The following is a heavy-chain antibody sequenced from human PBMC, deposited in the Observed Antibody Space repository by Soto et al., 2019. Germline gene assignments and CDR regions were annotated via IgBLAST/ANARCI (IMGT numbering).Heavy chain of an antibody. D-gene: IGHD7-27*01. V-gene: IGHV3-30-3*01. J-gene: IGHJ3*02. Sequence: GGSLRLSCTASGLSFSTYAMHWVRQAPGKGLEWVAVISHEGGTIYYTDSVKGRFSVSRDNSKNTLYLQMNSLRAEDTAVYYCARDLLNWVHRDAYDIWGQGTMVTVSS. CDR2: ISHEGGTI. CDR3: ARDLLNWVHRDAYDI. CDR1: GLSFSTYA.